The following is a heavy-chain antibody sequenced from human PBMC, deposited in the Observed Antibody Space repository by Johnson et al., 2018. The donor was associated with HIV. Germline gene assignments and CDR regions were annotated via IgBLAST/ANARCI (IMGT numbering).Heavy chain of an antibody. Sequence: VQLVESGGGLVQPGGSLRLSCAASGFTFSSYWMSWVRQAPGKGLEWVANIKQDGSEKYYVDSVKGRVTISRDNAKNSLYLQMNSLRAEDTAVYYCARDSMVRGVNAFDIWGQGTMVTVSS. CDR1: GFTFSSYW. CDR3: ARDSMVRGVNAFDI. CDR2: IKQDGSEK. J-gene: IGHJ3*02. V-gene: IGHV3-7*01. D-gene: IGHD3-10*01.